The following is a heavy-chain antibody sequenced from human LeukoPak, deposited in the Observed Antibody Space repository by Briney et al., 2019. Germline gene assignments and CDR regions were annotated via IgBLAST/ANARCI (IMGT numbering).Heavy chain of an antibody. CDR3: ATNGRYYGSGSYYHYYYYYGMDV. Sequence: ASVKVSCKVSRYTLTELSMHWVRQAPGKGLEWMGGFDPEDGETIYAQKFQGRVTMTEDTSTDTAYMELSSLRSEDTVVYYCATNGRYYGSGSYYHYYYYYGMDVWGQGTTVTVSS. V-gene: IGHV1-24*01. CDR1: RYTLTELS. D-gene: IGHD3-10*01. J-gene: IGHJ6*02. CDR2: FDPEDGET.